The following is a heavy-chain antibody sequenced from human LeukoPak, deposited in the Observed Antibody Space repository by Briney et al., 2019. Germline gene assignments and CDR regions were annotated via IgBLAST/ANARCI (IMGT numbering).Heavy chain of an antibody. D-gene: IGHD6-19*01. CDR2: IYYSGST. V-gene: IGHV4-59*08. CDR3: ARLMGSGWMELDL. CDR1: GGSISSYY. J-gene: IGHJ2*01. Sequence: RPSQTLSLTCTVSGGSISSYYWSWIRQPPGKGLEWIGYIYYSGSTNYNPSLKSRVTISVDTSKNQFSLKLSSVTAADTAVYYCARLMGSGWMELDLWGRGTLVTVSS.